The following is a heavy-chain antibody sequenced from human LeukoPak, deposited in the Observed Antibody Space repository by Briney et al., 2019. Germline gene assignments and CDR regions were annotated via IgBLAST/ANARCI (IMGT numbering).Heavy chain of an antibody. D-gene: IGHD3-22*01. V-gene: IGHV1-2*02. CDR1: GYTFTGYY. J-gene: IGHJ4*02. CDR2: INPNSGGT. CDR3: ARDLLDYDSSGYYYGQGFDY. Sequence: GASVKVSCKASGYTFTGYYMHWVRQAPGQGLEWMGWINPNSGGTNYAQKFQGRVTMTRDTSISTAYMELSRLRSDDTAVYYCARDLLDYDSSGYYYGQGFDYWGQGTLVTVSS.